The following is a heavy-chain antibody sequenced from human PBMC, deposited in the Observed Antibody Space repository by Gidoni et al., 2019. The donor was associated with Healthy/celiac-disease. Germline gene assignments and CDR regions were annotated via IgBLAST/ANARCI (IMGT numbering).Heavy chain of an antibody. CDR2: IYSGGST. J-gene: IGHJ4*02. D-gene: IGHD3-16*02. V-gene: IGHV3-53*01. CDR3: ATTYYDYVWGSYRTLDY. CDR1: GFPVSSNY. Sequence: EVQLVESGGGLIQPGGSLRLSCAASGFPVSSNYMSWVRQAPGKGLEWVSVIYSGGSTYYADSVKGRFTISRDNSKNTLYLQMNSLRAEDTAVYYCATTYYDYVWGSYRTLDYWGQGTLVTVSS.